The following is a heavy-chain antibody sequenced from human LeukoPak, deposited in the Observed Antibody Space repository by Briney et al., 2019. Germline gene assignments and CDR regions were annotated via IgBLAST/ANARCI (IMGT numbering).Heavy chain of an antibody. CDR2: ISGSGGST. CDR3: ARGYSGYDYYFDY. CDR1: GFTFSSYA. D-gene: IGHD5-12*01. J-gene: IGHJ4*02. Sequence: GGSLRLSCAASGFTFSSYAMSWVRQAPGKGLEWVSAISGSGGSTYYADSVKGRFTISRDNAKNSLYLQMNSLRAEDTAVYYCARGYSGYDYYFDYWGQGTLVTVSS. V-gene: IGHV3-23*01.